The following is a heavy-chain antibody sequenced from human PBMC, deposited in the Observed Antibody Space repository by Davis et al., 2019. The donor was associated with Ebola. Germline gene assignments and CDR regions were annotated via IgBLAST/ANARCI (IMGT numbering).Heavy chain of an antibody. CDR2: IKPDGSEK. CDR1: GFTFSTYW. J-gene: IGHJ4*02. CDR3: ARDSGWFGELLSYYFDY. V-gene: IGHV3-7*01. D-gene: IGHD3-10*01. Sequence: PGGSLRPSCAASGFTFSTYWMSWVRQTPGKGLEWLANIKPDGSEKYYLDSVKGRFTISRDNAKNSLYLQMNSLRAEDTAVYYCARDSGWFGELLSYYFDYWGQGTLVTVSS.